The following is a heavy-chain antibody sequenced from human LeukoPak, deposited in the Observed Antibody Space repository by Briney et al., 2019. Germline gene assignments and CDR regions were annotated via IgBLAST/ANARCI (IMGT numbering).Heavy chain of an antibody. CDR3: AKVWGPSIVGATTLEYYYYMDV. CDR2: IISSSSTI. J-gene: IGHJ6*03. D-gene: IGHD1-26*01. V-gene: IGHV3-48*04. CDR1: GFTFSSYS. Sequence: GGSLRLSCAASGFTFSSYSMNWVRQAPGKGREWVSYIISSSSTIYYADSVKGRFTISRDNAKNSLSLQMNSLRAEDTAVYYCAKVWGPSIVGATTLEYYYYMDVWGKGTTVTVSS.